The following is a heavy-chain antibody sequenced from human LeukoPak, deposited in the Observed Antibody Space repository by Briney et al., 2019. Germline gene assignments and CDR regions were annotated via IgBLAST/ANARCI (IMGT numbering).Heavy chain of an antibody. D-gene: IGHD3-10*01. CDR1: GFTFSSYA. J-gene: IGHJ4*02. V-gene: IGHV3-23*01. Sequence: TGGSLRLSCAASGFTFSSYAMSWVRQAPGKWLEWVSVITSGGSGTYYAGSVRGRFTTSRDNSKNMLYLQMSSLRAEDTAVYYCANGVARGMYYFDYWGQGALVTVSS. CDR3: ANGVARGMYYFDY. CDR2: ITSGGSGT.